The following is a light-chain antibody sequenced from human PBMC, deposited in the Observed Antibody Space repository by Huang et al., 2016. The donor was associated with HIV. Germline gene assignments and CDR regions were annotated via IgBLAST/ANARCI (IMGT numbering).Light chain of an antibody. CDR2: GAS. J-gene: IGKJ4*01. V-gene: IGKV3-20*01. CDR1: QSVSNSY. CDR3: QQYGRSPLT. Sequence: EIVLTQSPGTLSLSPGERATRSCRASQSVSNSYLAWYQQKPGQAPRLLIYGASNRATGIPDRFSGSGSGTDFTLTISRLEPEDFAVYYCQQYGRSPLTFGGWTKVEIK.